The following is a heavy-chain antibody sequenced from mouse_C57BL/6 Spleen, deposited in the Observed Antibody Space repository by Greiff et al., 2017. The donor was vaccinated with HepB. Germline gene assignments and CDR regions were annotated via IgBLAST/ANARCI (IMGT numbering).Heavy chain of an antibody. CDR3: ARSHYDGFAY. D-gene: IGHD1-1*01. CDR2: INPGSGGT. J-gene: IGHJ3*01. Sequence: QVQLQQSGAELVRPGTSVKVSCKASGYAFTNYLIEWVKQRPGQGLEWIGVINPGSGGTNYNEKFKGKATLTADKSSSTAYMQLSSLTSEDSAVYFCARSHYDGFAYWGQGTLVTVSA. CDR1: GYAFTNYL. V-gene: IGHV1-54*01.